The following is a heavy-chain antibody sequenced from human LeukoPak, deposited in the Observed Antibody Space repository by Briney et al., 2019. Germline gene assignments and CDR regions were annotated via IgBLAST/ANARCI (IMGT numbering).Heavy chain of an antibody. CDR1: GFTFDDYA. CDR2: ISGDGGST. CDR3: AKVGGYCSSTSCYFMDV. V-gene: IGHV3-43*02. Sequence: GGSLRLSCAASGFTFDDYAMHWVRQAPGKGLEWVSLISGDGGSTYYADSVKGRFTISRDNSKNSLYLQMNSLRTEDTALYYCAKVGGYCSSTSCYFMDVWGQGTTVTVS. J-gene: IGHJ6*02. D-gene: IGHD2-2*01.